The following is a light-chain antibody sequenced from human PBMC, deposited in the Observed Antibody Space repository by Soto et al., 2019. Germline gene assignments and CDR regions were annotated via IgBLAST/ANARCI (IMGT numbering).Light chain of an antibody. CDR3: SSYTSTTDVVL. CDR1: SNDVGGYSY. CDR2: EVS. J-gene: IGLJ2*01. Sequence: QSALTQPASVSGSHGQSITISCTGTSNDVGGYSYVSWYQQYPGKAPKLIIYEVSNRPSGVSNRFSGSKSGNTASLTISGLQAEDEGDYYCSSYTSTTDVVLLGGGTKLTVL. V-gene: IGLV2-14*01.